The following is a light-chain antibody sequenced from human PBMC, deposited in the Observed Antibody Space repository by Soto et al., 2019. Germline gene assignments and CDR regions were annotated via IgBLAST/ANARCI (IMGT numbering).Light chain of an antibody. V-gene: IGKV3-20*01. CDR2: DAS. CDR1: QTVRNNY. CDR3: QQFSSYPLT. J-gene: IGKJ4*01. Sequence: EFVLSQWPCTLSLSPGERATLSCRAIQTVRNNYLAWYQQKPGQAPRLLIYDASSRATGIPDRFSGGGSGTDFTLTISRMEPEDFAAYYCQQFSSYPLTFGGGTKVDIK.